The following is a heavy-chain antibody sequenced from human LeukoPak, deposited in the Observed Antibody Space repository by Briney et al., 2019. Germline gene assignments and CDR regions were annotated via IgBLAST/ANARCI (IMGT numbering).Heavy chain of an antibody. Sequence: SVKVSCKASGGTFSSYAISWVRQAPGQGLEWMGGIIPIFGTANYAQKFQGRVTITADESTSTAYMELSSLRSEDTAVYYCARGQYCSSTSCPRAYFQHWGQGTLVTVSS. J-gene: IGHJ1*01. V-gene: IGHV1-69*01. CDR2: IIPIFGTA. D-gene: IGHD2-2*01. CDR1: GGTFSSYA. CDR3: ARGQYCSSTSCPRAYFQH.